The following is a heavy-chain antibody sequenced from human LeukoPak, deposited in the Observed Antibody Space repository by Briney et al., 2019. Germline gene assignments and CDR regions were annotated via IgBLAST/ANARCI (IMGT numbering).Heavy chain of an antibody. J-gene: IGHJ4*02. CDR1: GGSVTSVSNY. Sequence: SEALSLTCTVSGGSVTSVSNYWSWIRQPPGKGLEWIGYIYYSGSTNYNPSLESRVTISVDTSKNQFSLKMRSVTAADTAVYYCARQSTAMGTFDYWGQGTLVTVSS. V-gene: IGHV4-61*01. D-gene: IGHD5-18*01. CDR3: ARQSTAMGTFDY. CDR2: IYYSGST.